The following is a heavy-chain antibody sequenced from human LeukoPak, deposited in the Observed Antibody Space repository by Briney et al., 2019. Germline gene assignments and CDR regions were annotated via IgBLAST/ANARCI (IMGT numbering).Heavy chain of an antibody. V-gene: IGHV4-34*01. D-gene: IGHD4-17*01. CDR1: GGSFSGYY. CDR2: INHSGST. CDR3: ARDQGGTVNVDY. Sequence: SETLSLTCAVYGGSFSGYYWSWIRQPPGKGLEWIGEINHSGSTNYNPSLKSRVTISVDTSKNQFSLKLSSVTAADTAVYYCARDQGGTVNVDYWGQGTLVTVSS. J-gene: IGHJ4*02.